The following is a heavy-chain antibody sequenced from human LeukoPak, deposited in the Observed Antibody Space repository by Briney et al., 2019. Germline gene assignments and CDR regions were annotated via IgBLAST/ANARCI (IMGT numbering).Heavy chain of an antibody. CDR2: ISHDGSNK. CDR3: AKDGLTRAFDI. D-gene: IGHD3-10*01. Sequence: PGGSLRLSCVASGFTFSSYGMHWVRQAPGKGLEWVAVISHDGSNKYYADSVKGRFTISRDNSKNTLYLQMNSLRAEDTAVYYCAKDGLTRAFDIWGQGTMVTVSS. J-gene: IGHJ3*02. V-gene: IGHV3-30*18. CDR1: GFTFSSYG.